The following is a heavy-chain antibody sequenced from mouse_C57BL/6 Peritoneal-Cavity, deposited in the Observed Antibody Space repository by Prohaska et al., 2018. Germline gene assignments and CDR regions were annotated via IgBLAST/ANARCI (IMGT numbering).Heavy chain of an antibody. CDR3: ASSSYAWFAY. Sequence: SLPSTISFIGYSITSGYDWNWIWQFPGNRREWMGYISYDSSNNYNPSLKNRISITRDTSKNQFFLKLNSVTTEDTATYYCASSSYAWFAYWGQGTLVTVSA. J-gene: IGHJ3*01. CDR1: GYSITSGYD. V-gene: IGHV3-6*01. D-gene: IGHD1-1*01. CDR2: ISYDSSN.